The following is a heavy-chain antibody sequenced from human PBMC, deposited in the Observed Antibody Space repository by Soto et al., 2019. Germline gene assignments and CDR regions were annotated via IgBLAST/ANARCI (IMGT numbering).Heavy chain of an antibody. CDR2: ISYDGSNK. CDR1: GFTFSSYA. V-gene: IGHV3-30*14. D-gene: IGHD1-7*01. Sequence: LRLSCAASGFTFSSYAMHWVRQAPGKGLEWVAVISYDGSNKYYADSVKGRFTISRDNSKNTLYLQMNSLRAEDTALYYCARVSKGTIYSPHAFDVWGQGTMVTVSS. J-gene: IGHJ3*01. CDR3: ARVSKGTIYSPHAFDV.